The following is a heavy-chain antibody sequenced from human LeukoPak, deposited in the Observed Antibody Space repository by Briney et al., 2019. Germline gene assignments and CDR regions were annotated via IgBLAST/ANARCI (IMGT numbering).Heavy chain of an antibody. V-gene: IGHV3-43*02. D-gene: IGHD3-22*01. CDR1: GFTFNDYA. J-gene: IGHJ4*02. CDR2: ISGDGGST. CDR3: AKDWGAYYDSSGFYSGDFDY. Sequence: PGGSLRLSCAASGFTFNDYAMHWVRQAPGKGLEWVSLISGDGGSTYYADSVKGRFTISRDNSKNSLYLQMNSLRTEDTALHHCAKDWGAYYDSSGFYSGDFDYWGQGTLVTVSS.